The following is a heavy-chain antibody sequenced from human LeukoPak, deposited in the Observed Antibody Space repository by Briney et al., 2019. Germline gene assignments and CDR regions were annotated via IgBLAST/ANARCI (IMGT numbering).Heavy chain of an antibody. D-gene: IGHD3-16*01. CDR1: GGTFSSYA. CDR3: ARADTRFGGDY. CDR2: IIPILGIA. V-gene: IGHV1-69*04. J-gene: IGHJ4*02. Sequence: SVKVSCKASGGTFSSYAISRVRQAPGQGLEWMGRIIPILGIANYAQKFQGRVTITADKSTSTAYMELSSLRSEDTAVYYCARADTRFGGDYWGQGTLVTVSS.